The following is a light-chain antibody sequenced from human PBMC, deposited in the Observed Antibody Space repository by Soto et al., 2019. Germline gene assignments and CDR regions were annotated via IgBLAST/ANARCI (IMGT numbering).Light chain of an antibody. CDR3: ATWDDSLNCWV. CDR2: GNN. J-gene: IGLJ3*02. Sequence: QSVLTQPPSASGTPGQTVAISCSGSSSNIGSNTVNWYQQFPGTAPKLLIYGNNQRPSGVPDRLSGSKSDTSASLAISGLLSEDESDYYCATWDDSLNCWVFGGGTKLTVL. V-gene: IGLV1-44*01. CDR1: SSNIGSNT.